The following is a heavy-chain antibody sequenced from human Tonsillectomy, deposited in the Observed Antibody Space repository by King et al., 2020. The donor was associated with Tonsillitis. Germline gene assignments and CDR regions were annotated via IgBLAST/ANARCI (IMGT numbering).Heavy chain of an antibody. CDR1: GFIFDDYS. CDR3: VKGVFGDGVLLESFDA. J-gene: IGHJ5*02. Sequence: EVQLVESGGGLAQPGRSLTLSCVASGFIFDDYSMHWVRQVSGKGLEWVSGISWKSGTKAYANSVKGRFTISRDNGKNSLYLQMSSLRAEDTAMYYYVKGVFGDGVLLESFDAWGQGTLVTVSS. V-gene: IGHV3-9*01. CDR2: ISWKSGTK. D-gene: IGHD2-8*01.